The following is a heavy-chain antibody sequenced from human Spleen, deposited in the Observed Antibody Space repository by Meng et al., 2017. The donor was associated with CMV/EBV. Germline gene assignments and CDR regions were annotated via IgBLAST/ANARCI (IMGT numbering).Heavy chain of an antibody. J-gene: IGHJ5*02. CDR1: IASGGYP. CDR3: ARESTSSSRGGINWFDP. D-gene: IGHD6-6*01. Sequence: IASGGYPWGWIRQPPGKGLEWIGGIYYSGSTYYNPSLKSRVTMSVDTSKNQFSLRMSSVTATDTAVYYCARESTSSSRGGINWFDPWGQGTLVTVSS. V-gene: IGHV4-39*02. CDR2: IYYSGST.